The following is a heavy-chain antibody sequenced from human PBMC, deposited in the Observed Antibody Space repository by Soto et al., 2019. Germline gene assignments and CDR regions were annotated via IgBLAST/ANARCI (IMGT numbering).Heavy chain of an antibody. D-gene: IGHD3-3*01. V-gene: IGHV1-69*13. CDR3: SREAYDVWSSYTDYYYYGMDV. CDR2: IIPIFGTA. CDR1: GGTFSSYA. J-gene: IGHJ6*02. Sequence: SVKVSCKASGGTFSSYAISWVRQAPGQGLEWMGVIIPIFGTANYAHKFQGRVTITADESTSTAYMELSSLRSDDTAVYYCSREAYDVWSSYTDYYYYGMDVWGQGTMVTVSS.